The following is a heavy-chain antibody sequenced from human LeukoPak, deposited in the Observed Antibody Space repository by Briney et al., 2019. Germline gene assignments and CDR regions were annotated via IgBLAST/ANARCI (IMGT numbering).Heavy chain of an antibody. CDR1: GYTFTSYD. Sequence: ASVKVSCKASGYTFTSYDINWVRQATGQGLEWMGWMNPNSGNTGYAQKFQGRVTITADKSTSTAYMELSSLRSEDTAVYYCARGSKGSGSYEDPIDYWGQGTLVTVSS. CDR3: ARGSKGSGSYEDPIDY. J-gene: IGHJ4*02. CDR2: MNPNSGNT. V-gene: IGHV1-8*01. D-gene: IGHD3-10*01.